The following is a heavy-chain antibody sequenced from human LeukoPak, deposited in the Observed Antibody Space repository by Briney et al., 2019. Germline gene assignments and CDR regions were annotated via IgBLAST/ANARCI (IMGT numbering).Heavy chain of an antibody. CDR1: GFTFSDYY. CDR2: ISTISGDK. CDR3: AREVADYGDPLHYFDH. J-gene: IGHJ4*02. V-gene: IGHV3-11*05. Sequence: GGSLRLSCAASGFTFSDYYMTWIRQAPGKGLEWVSYISTISGDKNYADSVKGRFRISRDTATKSLYLQMNSLRAEDTAVYYCAREVADYGDPLHYFDHWGQGILVTVDS. D-gene: IGHD4-17*01.